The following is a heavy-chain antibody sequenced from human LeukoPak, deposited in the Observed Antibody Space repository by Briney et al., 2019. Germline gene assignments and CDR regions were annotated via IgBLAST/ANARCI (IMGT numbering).Heavy chain of an antibody. V-gene: IGHV3-53*01. D-gene: IGHD6-19*01. Sequence: GGSLRLSCAASGFTVSSNYMSWVRQAPGKGLEWVSVIYSGGSTYYADSVKGRFTISRDNSKNTLYLQMNSLKTEDTAVYYCSRDGGMAVRDDYWGQGTLVTVSS. CDR3: SRDGGMAVRDDY. CDR1: GFTVSSNY. J-gene: IGHJ4*02. CDR2: IYSGGST.